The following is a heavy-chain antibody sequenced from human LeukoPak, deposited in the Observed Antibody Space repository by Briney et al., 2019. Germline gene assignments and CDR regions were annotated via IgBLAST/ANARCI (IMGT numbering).Heavy chain of an antibody. CDR3: ARFSSGWYFPESTAFDI. Sequence: SETLSLTCTVSGGSISSDYWSWIRQPPGKGLEWIGYIYYSGFTKYNPSLKSRVSMSVDRSKNQFSLKLSSVTAADTAVYYCARFSSGWYFPESTAFDIWGQGTMVTVSS. CDR1: GGSISSDY. D-gene: IGHD6-19*01. CDR2: IYYSGFT. J-gene: IGHJ3*02. V-gene: IGHV4-59*01.